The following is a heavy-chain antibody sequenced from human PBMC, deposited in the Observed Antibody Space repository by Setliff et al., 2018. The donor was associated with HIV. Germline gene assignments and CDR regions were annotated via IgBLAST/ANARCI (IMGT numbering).Heavy chain of an antibody. Sequence: GGSLRLSCTASGCIFRSYWRSWVRHAPGKGLEWVANIKQGGSEKYYVDSVKGRFTMSRDHAKNSLFLQMHRLRAEDTAVSYCARVADGYNSYFDYWGQGTVVTVSS. CDR3: ARVADGYNSYFDY. D-gene: IGHD5-18*01. CDR2: IKQGGSEK. V-gene: IGHV3-7*01. J-gene: IGHJ4*02. CDR1: GCIFRSYW.